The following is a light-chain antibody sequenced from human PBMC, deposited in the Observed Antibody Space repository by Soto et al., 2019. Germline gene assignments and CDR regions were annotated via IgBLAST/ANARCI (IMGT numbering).Light chain of an antibody. V-gene: IGLV2-8*01. J-gene: IGLJ1*01. CDR2: EVT. Sequence: QSVLAQPPSVSAAPGQKVTISCTGTSSDVGGYDYVSWYQQHPGEAPKLIIYEVTKRPSGVPDRFSGSKSGNTASLTVSGLQAEDEADYHCSSYAGGKNFYVFGTGTKVTV. CDR1: SSDVGGYDY. CDR3: SSYAGGKNFYV.